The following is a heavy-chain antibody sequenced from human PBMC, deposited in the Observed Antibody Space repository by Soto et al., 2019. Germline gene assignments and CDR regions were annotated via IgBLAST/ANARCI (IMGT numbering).Heavy chain of an antibody. CDR3: ARVQAVQYGMDV. V-gene: IGHV1-69*06. Sequence: QGQLVQSGAEVKKPGYSVKVSCKASGGTFSSFVINWVRQAPGQGLEWMGGITPMCGTTNYAQKFQGRVTITADKSTTTAFMELSSLRSEDTAVYYCARVQAVQYGMDVWGQGTTVTVSS. CDR1: GGTFSSFV. J-gene: IGHJ6*02. CDR2: ITPMCGTT. D-gene: IGHD6-19*01.